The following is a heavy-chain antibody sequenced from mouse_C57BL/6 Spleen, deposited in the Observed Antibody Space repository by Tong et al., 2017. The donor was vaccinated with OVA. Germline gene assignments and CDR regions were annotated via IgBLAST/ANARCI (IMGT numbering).Heavy chain of an antibody. CDR3: ARDYYGSSWGYYFDY. CDR2: INPSNGGT. Sequence: VQLQESGTELVKPGASVKLSCKASGYTFTSYWMHWVKQRPGQGLEWIGNINPSNGGTNYNEKFKSKATLTVDKSSSTAYMQLSSLTSEYSEVYYCARDYYGSSWGYYFDYWGQGTTLTVSS. CDR1: GYTFTSYW. J-gene: IGHJ2*01. V-gene: IGHV1-53*01. D-gene: IGHD1-1*01.